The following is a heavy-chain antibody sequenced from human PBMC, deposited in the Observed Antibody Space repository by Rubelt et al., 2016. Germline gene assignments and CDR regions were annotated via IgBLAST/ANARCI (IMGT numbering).Heavy chain of an antibody. CDR1: GGSFSGYY. V-gene: IGHV4-34*01. J-gene: IGHJ4*02. CDR2: IYYSGTT. CDR3: ARVNYDSSGYYFVDD. D-gene: IGHD3-22*01. Sequence: QVQLQQWGAGLLKPSETLSLTCAVYGGSFSGYYWSWIRQPPGKGLEWIGSIYYSGTTYYNPSLRRRVTISVDTSKNQFSLRLSSVTAADTAVYYCARVNYDSSGYYFVDDWGQGTLVTVSS.